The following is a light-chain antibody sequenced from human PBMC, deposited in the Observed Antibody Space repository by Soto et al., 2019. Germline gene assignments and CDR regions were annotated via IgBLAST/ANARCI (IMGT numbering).Light chain of an antibody. CDR1: RSLSSD. V-gene: IGKV3-15*01. J-gene: IGKJ1*01. CDR3: QQYNEWPSWT. Sequence: EIVMTQSPATLSVSPGERATLSCRASRSLSSDYLAWYQQKPGQAPRLLIYAASTRATGIPARFSGSGSGTEFTLTISSLQSEDFAVYYCQQYNEWPSWTFGQGTKVDIK. CDR2: AAS.